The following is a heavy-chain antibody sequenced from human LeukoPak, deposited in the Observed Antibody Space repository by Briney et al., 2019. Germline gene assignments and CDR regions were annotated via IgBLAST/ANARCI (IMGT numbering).Heavy chain of an antibody. J-gene: IGHJ4*02. CDR1: GFTLSDYG. CDR3: SKDFGPWGVGATPHY. Sequence: PGGSLRLSCVVSGFTLSDYGIHWVRQAPGRGLQWVAFIPFDGSHKYYADSVEGRFTISGDTSKNTLYLQMNSLTVEDTAVYFCSKDFGPWGVGATPHYWGQGTLVTVSS. V-gene: IGHV3-30*02. CDR2: IPFDGSHK. D-gene: IGHD1-26*01.